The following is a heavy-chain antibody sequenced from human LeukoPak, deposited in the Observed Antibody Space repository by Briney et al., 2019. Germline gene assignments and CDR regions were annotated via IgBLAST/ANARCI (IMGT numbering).Heavy chain of an antibody. D-gene: IGHD3-10*01. CDR3: AGEIYGSGTHPFDY. CDR1: GFTFSTYD. V-gene: IGHV3-21*06. CDR2: ISSRSDYI. J-gene: IGHJ4*02. Sequence: GGSLRLSCAASGFTFSTYDMNWVSHAPGKGLEWLSAISSRSDYIYYADSVKGRFTVSRDNAKNSLYLQMSSLRAEDTAVYYCAGEIYGSGTHPFDYWGQGTLVTVSS.